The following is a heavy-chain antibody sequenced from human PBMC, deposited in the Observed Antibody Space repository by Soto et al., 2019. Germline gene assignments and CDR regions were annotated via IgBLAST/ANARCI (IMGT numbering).Heavy chain of an antibody. V-gene: IGHV1-3*01. CDR2: INPDNGNT. CDR3: ARGIARGQLDP. J-gene: IGHJ5*02. CDR1: GYTFTRYT. Sequence: ASVKVSCKASGYTFTRYTMHWVRQAPGQRLEWMGWINPDNGNTKSSQKFQDRVIITRDTSTSTAYMDLSSLRSEDTAVYYCARGIARGQLDPWGQGTLVTVSS. D-gene: IGHD2-15*01.